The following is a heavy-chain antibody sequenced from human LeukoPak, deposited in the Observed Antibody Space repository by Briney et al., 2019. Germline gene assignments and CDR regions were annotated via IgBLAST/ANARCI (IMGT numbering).Heavy chain of an antibody. Sequence: ASVKVSCKASGYTFTGYYMHWVRQAPGQGLVWMGWINPNSGGTNYAQKFQGRVTMTRDTSISTAYMELSRLRSDDTAVYYCARGTGRIAAAGLRLDYWGQGTLVTVSS. J-gene: IGHJ4*02. CDR2: INPNSGGT. D-gene: IGHD6-13*01. V-gene: IGHV1-2*02. CDR1: GYTFTGYY. CDR3: ARGTGRIAAAGLRLDY.